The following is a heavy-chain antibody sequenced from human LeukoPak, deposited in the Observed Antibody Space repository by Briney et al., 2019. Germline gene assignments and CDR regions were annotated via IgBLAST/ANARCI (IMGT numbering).Heavy chain of an antibody. CDR3: ARWARYCSSGSCYSWFDP. V-gene: IGHV3-7*01. J-gene: IGHJ5*02. CDR1: GFTFSSYG. Sequence: QTGGSLRLSCAASGFTFSSYGMHWARQAPVKGLEWVANMKLDGSEEYYVDSVKGRFTISSDNAKNSLYLQMNSLRVDDTAVYYCARWARYCSSGSCYSWFDPWGQGTLVTVSS. CDR2: MKLDGSEE. D-gene: IGHD2-15*01.